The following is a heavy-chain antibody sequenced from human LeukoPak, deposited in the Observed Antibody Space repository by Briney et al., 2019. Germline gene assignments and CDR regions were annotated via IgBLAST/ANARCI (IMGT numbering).Heavy chain of an antibody. V-gene: IGHV3-49*03. J-gene: IGHJ6*03. D-gene: IGHD6-6*01. Sequence: PGGSLRLSCTASGFTFGDYAMSWFRQAPGKGLEWVGFIRSKAYGGTTEYAASVKGRFTISRDDSKSIAYLQMNSLKTEDTAVYYCTRSEAARRLFYYYYYYMDVWGKGTTVTVSS. CDR2: IRSKAYGGTT. CDR3: TRSEAARRLFYYYYYYMDV. CDR1: GFTFGDYA.